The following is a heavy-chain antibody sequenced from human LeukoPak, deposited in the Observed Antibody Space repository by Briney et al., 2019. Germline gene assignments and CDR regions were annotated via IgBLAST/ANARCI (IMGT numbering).Heavy chain of an antibody. CDR3: ARGDSSDFDY. D-gene: IGHD6-25*01. V-gene: IGHV1-46*01. Sequence: IGIITPSGDSTNCAQKFQGRVTMTRDTSTSIVYMELSSLRSEDTAVYYCARGDSSDFDYWGQGTLVTVSS. CDR2: ITPSGDST. J-gene: IGHJ4*02.